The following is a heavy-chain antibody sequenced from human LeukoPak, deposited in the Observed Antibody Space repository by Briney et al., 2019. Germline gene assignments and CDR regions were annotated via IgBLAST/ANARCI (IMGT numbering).Heavy chain of an antibody. J-gene: IGHJ4*02. D-gene: IGHD3-10*01. Sequence: GGSLRLSCAASGFTFSSYEMNWVRQAPGKGLEWVSYISNSGSTIYYADSVKGRFTISRDNAKNSLYLQMNSLRAEDTAVYYCARDYLSGGGFDYWGQGTLVTVSS. CDR2: ISNSGSTI. CDR3: ARDYLSGGGFDY. CDR1: GFTFSSYE. V-gene: IGHV3-48*03.